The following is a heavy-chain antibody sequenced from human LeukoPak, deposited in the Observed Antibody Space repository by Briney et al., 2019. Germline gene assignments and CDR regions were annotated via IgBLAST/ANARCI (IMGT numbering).Heavy chain of an antibody. D-gene: IGHD6-19*01. CDR1: GFTFSSYS. CDR2: VTTSSSYI. J-gene: IGHJ4*02. CDR3: ARVHSSGQLETFDY. V-gene: IGHV3-21*03. Sequence: GGSLRLSCATSGFTFSSYSMNWVRQAPGRGLEWVSSVTTSSSYINYADSVKGRFTSSRDNAKNSLYLQMNSLRAEDTAVYYCARVHSSGQLETFDYWGQGTQVTVSS.